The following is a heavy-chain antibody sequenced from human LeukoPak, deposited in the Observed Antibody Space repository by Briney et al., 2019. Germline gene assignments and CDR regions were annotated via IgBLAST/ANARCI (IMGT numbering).Heavy chain of an antibody. CDR3: AKGSGSSSWYPPDDAFDI. D-gene: IGHD6-13*01. Sequence: GGSQRLSCAASGFTFSSYWMHWVRQAPGKGLVWVSRIKTDGSNTNYADSVKGRFTISRDNAKNTLYLQMSSLRAEDTAVYYCAKGSGSSSWYPPDDAFDIWGQGTMVTVSS. V-gene: IGHV3-74*01. CDR2: IKTDGSNT. J-gene: IGHJ3*02. CDR1: GFTFSSYW.